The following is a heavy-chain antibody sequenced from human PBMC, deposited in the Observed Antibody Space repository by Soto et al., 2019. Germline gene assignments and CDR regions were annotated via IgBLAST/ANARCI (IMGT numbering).Heavy chain of an antibody. V-gene: IGHV3-48*02. Sequence: EVQLVESGGGLVQPGGSLRLSCAASGFTFRSYSMNWVRQAPGKGLEGVSYISSSSSTIYYADSVKGRFTISRDNAKNSLYLQMNSLRDEDTAVYYCARGTSQLRFLEWLLQPTFDYWGQGTLVTVSS. CDR2: ISSSSSTI. J-gene: IGHJ4*02. CDR1: GFTFRSYS. CDR3: ARGTSQLRFLEWLLQPTFDY. D-gene: IGHD3-3*01.